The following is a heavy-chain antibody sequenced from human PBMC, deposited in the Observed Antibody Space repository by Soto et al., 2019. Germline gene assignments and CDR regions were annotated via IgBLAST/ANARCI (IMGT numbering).Heavy chain of an antibody. CDR2: ISSSSSYT. V-gene: IGHV3-11*06. D-gene: IGHD1-26*01. Sequence: PGGSLRLSCAASGFTFSDYYMSWIRQAPGKGLEWVSYISSSSSYTNYADSVKGRFTISRDNAKNSLYLQMNSLRAEDTAVYYCARDFVKKKGWELLPDYWGQGTLVTVSS. CDR1: GFTFSDYY. J-gene: IGHJ4*02. CDR3: ARDFVKKKGWELLPDY.